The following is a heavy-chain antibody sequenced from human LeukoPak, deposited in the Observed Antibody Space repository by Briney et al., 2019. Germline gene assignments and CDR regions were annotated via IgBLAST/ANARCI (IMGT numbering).Heavy chain of an antibody. D-gene: IGHD3-10*01. CDR3: AGHKNYGSKYNWFDP. J-gene: IGHJ5*02. Sequence: SETLSLTCAVYGGSFSGYYWSWIRQPPGKGLEWLGEINHSGSTNYNPSLKSRVTISVDTSKNQFSLKLSSVTAADTAVYYCAGHKNYGSKYNWFDPWGQGTLVTVSS. CDR1: GGSFSGYY. CDR2: INHSGST. V-gene: IGHV4-34*01.